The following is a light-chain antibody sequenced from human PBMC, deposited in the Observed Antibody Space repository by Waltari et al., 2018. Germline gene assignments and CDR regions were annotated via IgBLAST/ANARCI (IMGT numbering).Light chain of an antibody. Sequence: QSVLTQPPSASGTPGQRVTISCSGSSSNIESNYVYWYQQFPGTAPKVLMFKNNQRPSGVSDRCSASKSGASASLAISGLRSDDEADDYCGTWDDSLSRPVFGGGTKLTVL. V-gene: IGLV1-47*01. CDR3: GTWDDSLSRPV. CDR2: KNN. J-gene: IGLJ3*02. CDR1: SSNIESNY.